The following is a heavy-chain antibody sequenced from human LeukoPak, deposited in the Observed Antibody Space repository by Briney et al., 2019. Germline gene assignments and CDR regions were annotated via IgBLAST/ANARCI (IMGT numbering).Heavy chain of an antibody. J-gene: IGHJ4*02. CDR3: ARDSYNWNV. V-gene: IGHV3-7*01. CDR1: GFTFSSYW. CDR2: IKQDGSEK. Sequence: GGSLRLSCAASGFTFSSYWVSWVRQAPGKGLEWVANIKQDGSEKYYVDSVKGRFTISRDNAKNSLYLQMNSLRAEDTAVYYCARDSYNWNVWGQGTLVTVSS. D-gene: IGHD1-20*01.